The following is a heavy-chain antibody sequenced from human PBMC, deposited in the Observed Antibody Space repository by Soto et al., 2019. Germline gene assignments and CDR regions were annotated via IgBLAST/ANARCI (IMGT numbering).Heavy chain of an antibody. CDR1: GGSVSSGSYY. CDR3: ASSLRSRWFDP. Sequence: SETLSLTCTVSGGSVSSGSYYWSWIRQPPGKGLEWVGYIYYSGSTNYNPSLKSRVTISVDTSKNQFSLKLSSVTAADTAVYYCASSLRSRWFDPWGQGTLVTVSS. J-gene: IGHJ5*02. V-gene: IGHV4-61*01. CDR2: IYYSGST. D-gene: IGHD3-3*01.